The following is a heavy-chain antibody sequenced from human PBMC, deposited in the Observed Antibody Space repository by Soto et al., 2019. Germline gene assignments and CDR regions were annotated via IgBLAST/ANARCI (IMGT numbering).Heavy chain of an antibody. V-gene: IGHV4-59*01. CDR1: GGSISSYY. CDR2: IYYSGTH. J-gene: IGHJ4*02. CDR3: ARVQMATLYFDY. D-gene: IGHD5-12*01. Sequence: QVQLQESGPGLVKPSETLSLTCTVSGGSISSYYWSWVRQPPGKGLEWIGYIYYSGTHNYNPSLKIRLTISVDTSKNQFSLKLNSVTAADTAVYYCARVQMATLYFDYWGQGTLVTVSS.